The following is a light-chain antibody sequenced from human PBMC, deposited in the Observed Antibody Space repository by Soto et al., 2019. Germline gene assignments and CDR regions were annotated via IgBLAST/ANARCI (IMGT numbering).Light chain of an antibody. Sequence: SVLTQPPSVSGAPGQRVTISCTGSSSNIGAGHDVHWYQQLPGTAPKLLIYGNSNRPSGVPDRFSGSKSGTSASLAITGLQAEDEADYYCQSYDSSLSVVFGGGTKLTVL. V-gene: IGLV1-40*01. J-gene: IGLJ2*01. CDR3: QSYDSSLSVV. CDR1: SSNIGAGHD. CDR2: GNS.